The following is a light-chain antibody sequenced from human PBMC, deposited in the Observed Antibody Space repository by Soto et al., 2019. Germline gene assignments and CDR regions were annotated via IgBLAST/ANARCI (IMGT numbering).Light chain of an antibody. J-gene: IGKJ3*01. CDR3: MQTLQTPPFT. V-gene: IGKV2-28*01. CDR2: LGS. CDR1: QSLLHSNGYNY. Sequence: DIVMTQSPLSLPVVPGEPASISCRSSQSLLHSNGYNYLDWYLQKPGQSPQLLIYLGSNRASGVPDRFIGSGSGTDFTLKINRVEAEDVGVYYCMQTLQTPPFTFGPGTKVDIK.